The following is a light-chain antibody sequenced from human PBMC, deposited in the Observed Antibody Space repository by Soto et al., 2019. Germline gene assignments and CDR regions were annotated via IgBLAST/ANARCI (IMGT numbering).Light chain of an antibody. CDR2: EVS. V-gene: IGLV2-8*01. CDR3: SSYAASNNFYV. J-gene: IGLJ1*01. CDR1: SSDVGGYNY. Sequence: QSVLTQPPSASGSPGQSVTISCTGTSSDVGGYNYVSWYQQHPGKAPKLMIYEVSKRPSGVPDRFSGSKSGNTASLTVSGLQADDEADSYCSSYAASNNFYVFGTGTKVTVL.